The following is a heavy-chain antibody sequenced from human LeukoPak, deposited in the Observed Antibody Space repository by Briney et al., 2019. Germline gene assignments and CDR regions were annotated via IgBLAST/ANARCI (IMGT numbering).Heavy chain of an antibody. J-gene: IGHJ4*02. CDR1: GGSISSRSYY. Sequence: SETLSLTCTVSGGSISSRSYYWGWIRQPPGKGLEWIGSIYYSGSTYYNPSLKSRVTISVDTSKNQFSLKLSSVTAADTAVYYCARVYYGSGRSDDYWGQGTLVTVSS. CDR3: ARVYYGSGRSDDY. CDR2: IYYSGST. D-gene: IGHD3-10*01. V-gene: IGHV4-39*07.